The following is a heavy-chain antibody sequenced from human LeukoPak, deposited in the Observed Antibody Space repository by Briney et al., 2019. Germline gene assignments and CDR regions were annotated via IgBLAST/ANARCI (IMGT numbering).Heavy chain of an antibody. D-gene: IGHD2-15*01. CDR2: INPNSGGT. CDR3: ATSLRAGYYYYGMDV. J-gene: IGHJ6*02. V-gene: IGHV1-2*02. CDR1: GYTFTGYY. Sequence: ASVKVSCKASGYTFTGYYMHWVRQAPGQGLEWMGWINPNSGGTNYAQKFQGRVTMTEDTSTDTAYMELSSLRSEDTAVYYCATSLRAGYYYYGMDVWGQGTTVTVSS.